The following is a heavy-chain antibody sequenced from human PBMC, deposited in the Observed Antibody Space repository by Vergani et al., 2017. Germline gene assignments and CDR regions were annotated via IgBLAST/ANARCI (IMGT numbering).Heavy chain of an antibody. D-gene: IGHD3-16*02. V-gene: IGHV2-26*01. CDR3: XRIQDYDYVWGSYRLFDY. CDR2: SFSNDEK. J-gene: IGHJ4*02. CDR1: GFSLSNARMG. Sequence: QVTLKESGPVLVKPTETLTLTCTVSGFSLSNARMGVSWIRQPPGKALEWLAHSFSNDEKSYSTSLKSRLTISKDTSKSQVVLTMTNMDPVDTATYYCXRIQDYDYVWGSYRLFDYWGQGTLVTVSS.